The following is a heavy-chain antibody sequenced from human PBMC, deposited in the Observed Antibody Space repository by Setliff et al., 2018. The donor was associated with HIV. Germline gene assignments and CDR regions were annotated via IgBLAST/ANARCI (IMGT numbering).Heavy chain of an antibody. CDR2: INPGGGNT. CDR3: ARGLRGVVKGRYYYMDV. D-gene: IGHD3-10*01. V-gene: IGHV1-46*01. J-gene: IGHJ6*03. CDR1: GYTFTTYY. Sequence: ASVKVSCKASGYTFTTYYIHWVRRAPGQGLEWLAVINPGGGNTNYAQKFQGRVTVTRDTSTSTVYMELSSLTSDDTAVYYCARGLRGVVKGRYYYMDVWGKGTTVTVS.